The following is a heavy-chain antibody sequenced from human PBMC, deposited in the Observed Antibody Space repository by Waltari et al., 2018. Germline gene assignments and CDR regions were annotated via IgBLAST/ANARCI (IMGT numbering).Heavy chain of an antibody. J-gene: IGHJ6*03. CDR2: INPNSGGT. CDR3: ARGRITGTNYYYYMDV. D-gene: IGHD1-7*01. V-gene: IGHV1-2*02. CDR1: GYTFTGYY. Sequence: QVQLVQSGAEVKKPGASVKVSCKASGYTFTGYYMHWVPHAPGQGLEGMGWINPNSGGTNYAQKFQGRVTMTRDTSISTAYMELSRLRSDDTAVYYCARGRITGTNYYYYMDVWGKGTTVTISS.